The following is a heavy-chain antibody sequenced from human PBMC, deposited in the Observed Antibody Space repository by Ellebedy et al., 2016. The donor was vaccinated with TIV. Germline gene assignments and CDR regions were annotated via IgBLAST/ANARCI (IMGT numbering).Heavy chain of an antibody. CDR3: ATDFWSGYPDY. V-gene: IGHV1-24*01. Sequence: ASVKVSCXVSGYTLTELFMHWVRQAPGKGLEWMGGFDPEAGETIYAQKFQGRVTMTEDTSTDTAYMELSSLRSEDTAVYYCATDFWSGYPDYWGQGTLVTVSS. D-gene: IGHD3-3*01. CDR1: GYTLTELF. CDR2: FDPEAGET. J-gene: IGHJ4*02.